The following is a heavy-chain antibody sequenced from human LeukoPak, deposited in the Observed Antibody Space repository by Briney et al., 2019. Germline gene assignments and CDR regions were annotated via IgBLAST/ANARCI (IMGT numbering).Heavy chain of an antibody. CDR1: GGSISSSSYY. CDR3: AKTLRYCCSTSGSAT. CDR2: IYYSGST. Sequence: PSETLSLTCTVSGGSISSSSYYWGWIRQPPWKGLEWIGSIYYSGSTYYNPSLKSRVTISVDTSKNQFSLKLSSVTAADTAVYYCAKTLRYCCSTSGSATWGQGTLVTVSS. V-gene: IGHV4-39*01. D-gene: IGHD2-2*01. J-gene: IGHJ5*02.